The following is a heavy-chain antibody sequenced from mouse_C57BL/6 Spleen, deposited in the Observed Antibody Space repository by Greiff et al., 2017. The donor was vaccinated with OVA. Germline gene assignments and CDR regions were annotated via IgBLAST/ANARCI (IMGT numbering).Heavy chain of an antibody. D-gene: IGHD2-5*01. CDR1: GFTFTSYG. J-gene: IGHJ3*01. CDR2: IYPRSGNT. CDR3: ARLDYSNYGAY. Sequence: VQLQQSGAELARPGASVKLSCKASGFTFTSYGISWVKQRTGQGLEWIGEIYPRSGNTYYNEEFKGKDTMTADKSSSTVYMELRSLTAEDAAVYFCARLDYSNYGAYWGKGTLVTVSA. V-gene: IGHV1-81*01.